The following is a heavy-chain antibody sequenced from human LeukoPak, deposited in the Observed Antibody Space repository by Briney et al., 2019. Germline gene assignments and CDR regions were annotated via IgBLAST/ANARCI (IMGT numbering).Heavy chain of an antibody. J-gene: IGHJ4*02. CDR2: ISSSSSTI. Sequence: GGSLRLSCAASGFSFSSYEMNWVRQAPGKGLEWVSHISSSSSTIYYADSVKGRFTISRDNAKNSLYLQMNSLRAEDTAVYYCARGSSSSDYWGQGTLVTVSS. CDR3: ARGSSSSDY. D-gene: IGHD6-13*01. V-gene: IGHV3-48*03. CDR1: GFSFSSYE.